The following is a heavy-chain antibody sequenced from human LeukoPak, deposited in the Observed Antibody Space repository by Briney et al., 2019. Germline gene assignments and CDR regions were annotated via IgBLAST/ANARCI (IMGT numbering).Heavy chain of an antibody. CDR2: IYHSGST. CDR1: GGSISSGGYS. D-gene: IGHD1-26*01. CDR3: ANLLSLWPSPTPSWDDY. V-gene: IGHV4-30-2*01. J-gene: IGHJ4*02. Sequence: SQTLSLTCAVSGGSISSGGYSWSWIRQPPGKGLEWIGYIYHSGSTYYNPSLKSRVTISVDRSKNQFSLKLSSVTAADTAVYYCANLLSLWPSPTPSWDDYWGQGTLVTVSS.